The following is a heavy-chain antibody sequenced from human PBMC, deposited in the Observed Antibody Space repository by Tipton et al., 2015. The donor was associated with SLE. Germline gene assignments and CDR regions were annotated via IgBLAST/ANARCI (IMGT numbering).Heavy chain of an antibody. V-gene: IGHV4-59*04. CDR3: SARVAGLSTGSSEY. CDR2: IYYTGST. J-gene: IGHJ4*02. Sequence: TLSLTCTVSGDSLNNYYWNWIRQPPGKGLEWIGYIYYTGSTNYNPSLKSRLTISVDTSQSLLSLRLSSVTAADTAVYYCSARVAGLSTGSSEYWGQGVLVTVSS. CDR1: GDSLNNYY. D-gene: IGHD2/OR15-2a*01.